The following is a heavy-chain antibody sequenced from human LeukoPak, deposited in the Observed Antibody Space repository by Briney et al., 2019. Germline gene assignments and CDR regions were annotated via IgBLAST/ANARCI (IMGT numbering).Heavy chain of an antibody. D-gene: IGHD6-19*01. CDR1: GGSISSSNW. V-gene: IGHV4-4*02. Sequence: SGTLSLTCAVSGGSISSSNWWSWVRQPPGKGLEWIGEIYHSGSTNYNPSLKSRVTISVDTSKNQFSLKLSSVTAADTAVYYCARSSPGGSSGWYVYWGQGTLVTVSS. CDR2: IYHSGST. CDR3: ARSSPGGSSGWYVY. J-gene: IGHJ4*02.